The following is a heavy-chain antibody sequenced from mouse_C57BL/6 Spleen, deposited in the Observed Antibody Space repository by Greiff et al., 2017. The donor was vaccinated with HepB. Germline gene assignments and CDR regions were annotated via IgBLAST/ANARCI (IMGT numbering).Heavy chain of an antibody. Sequence: VKLVESGPGLVQPSQSLSITCTVSGFSLTSYGVHWVRQSPGKGLEWLGVIWRGGSTDYNAAFMSRLSITKDNSKSQVFFKMNSLQADDTAIYYCAKNGHYGSSYVYFDVWGTGTTVTVSS. J-gene: IGHJ1*03. V-gene: IGHV2-5*01. D-gene: IGHD1-1*01. CDR3: AKNGHYGSSYVYFDV. CDR1: GFSLTSYG. CDR2: IWRGGST.